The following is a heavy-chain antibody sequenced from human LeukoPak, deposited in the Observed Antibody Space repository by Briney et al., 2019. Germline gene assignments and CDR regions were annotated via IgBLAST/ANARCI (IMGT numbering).Heavy chain of an antibody. J-gene: IGHJ4*02. Sequence: PGRSLRLSCAASGFTFGDYGMHWVRQAPGKGLEWLTLLTYDGTNEYYTDSVKGRFAISRDNSKNTLFLQMNSLRAEDTAVYYCAKDHTGQWELPTGFDYWGQGTLVTVSS. V-gene: IGHV3-30*18. CDR1: GFTFGDYG. CDR3: AKDHTGQWELPTGFDY. D-gene: IGHD1-26*01. CDR2: LTYDGTNE.